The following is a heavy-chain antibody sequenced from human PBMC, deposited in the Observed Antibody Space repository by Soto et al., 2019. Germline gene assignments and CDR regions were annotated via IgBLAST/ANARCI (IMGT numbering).Heavy chain of an antibody. V-gene: IGHV3-11*01. CDR3: ARVGPPLDY. J-gene: IGHJ4*02. CDR2: IRSSGRTI. CDR1: GFTFSDYY. Sequence: QVQLVESGGGLVKPGGTLRLSCAASGFTFSDYYRSWIRQAPGKGLEWVSNIRSSGRTIYYADSVKGGYTIARNNAKNSLNLKMNSLRAEDTAVYYCARVGPPLDYWGQVTLVTVSS.